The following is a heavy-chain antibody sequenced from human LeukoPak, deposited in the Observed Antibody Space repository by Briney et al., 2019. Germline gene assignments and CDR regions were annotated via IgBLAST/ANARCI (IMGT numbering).Heavy chain of an antibody. D-gene: IGHD3-3*01. CDR3: AKDPNPLYDFWSGYK. J-gene: IGHJ4*02. V-gene: IGHV3-23*01. Sequence: PGGSLRLSCAASGFTLTGHTMTRLRQAPGKGLEWVSIIGGRDDRTYYTDSVRGRFTISRDSPKNILYLQMNSLRAEDTAVYYCAKDPNPLYDFWSGYKWGQGILVTVSS. CDR1: GFTLTGHT. CDR2: IGGRDDRT.